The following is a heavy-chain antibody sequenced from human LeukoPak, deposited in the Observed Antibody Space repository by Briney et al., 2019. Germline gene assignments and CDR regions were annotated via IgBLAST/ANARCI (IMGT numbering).Heavy chain of an antibody. V-gene: IGHV1-2*02. CDR2: INPNSGGT. D-gene: IGHD3-10*01. J-gene: IGHJ5*02. Sequence: GASVKVSCKASGYTFTGYYMHWVRQAPGQGLEWMGWINPNSGGTNYAQKFQARVTMTRDTSINTAYMEVSRLTSDDTAVYYCARGSGSGTYYNGFVGIDPWGQGTLVTVSS. CDR1: GYTFTGYY. CDR3: ARGSGSGTYYNGFVGIDP.